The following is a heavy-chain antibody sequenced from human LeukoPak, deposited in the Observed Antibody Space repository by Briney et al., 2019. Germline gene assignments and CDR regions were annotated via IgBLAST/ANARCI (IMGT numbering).Heavy chain of an antibody. J-gene: IGHJ4*02. CDR2: IKQDGSEK. CDR3: ARAPNYCSSTSCHFDY. Sequence: PGGSLRLSCAASGFTFSSYWMSWVRQAPGKGLEWVANIKQDGSEKYYVDSVKGRFTISRDNAKNSLYLQMNSLRAEDTAVYYCARAPNYCSSTSCHFDYWGQGTLVTVSS. CDR1: GFTFSSYW. V-gene: IGHV3-7*01. D-gene: IGHD2-2*01.